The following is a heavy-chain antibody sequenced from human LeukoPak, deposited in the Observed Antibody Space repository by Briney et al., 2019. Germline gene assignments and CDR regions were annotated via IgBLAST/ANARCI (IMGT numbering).Heavy chain of an antibody. Sequence: PSETLSLTCAVYGGSFSGFYWSWLRQPPGKGLEWIGEINHSGSTNYNPSHKSRVTISVDTSKNQFSLKLSSVTAADTAVYYCARGVYYGSGNYYNVWNYWGQGTLVTVSS. CDR2: INHSGST. V-gene: IGHV4-34*01. J-gene: IGHJ4*02. D-gene: IGHD3-10*01. CDR1: GGSFSGFY. CDR3: ARGVYYGSGNYYNVWNY.